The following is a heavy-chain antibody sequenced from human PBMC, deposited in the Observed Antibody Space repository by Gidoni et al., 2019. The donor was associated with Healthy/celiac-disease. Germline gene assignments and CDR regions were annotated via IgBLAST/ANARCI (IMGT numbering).Heavy chain of an antibody. J-gene: IGHJ5*02. Sequence: EVQLVQSGAEVKKPGEPLRISCKGSGYSFTSYWISWLSQMPGTGLEWMGRIDPSDSYTNDSPSFQGHVTISADKSISTAYLQWSSLKASDTAMYYCARLLRSSAAADDNWFDPWGQGTLVTVSS. V-gene: IGHV5-10-1*03. D-gene: IGHD6-13*01. CDR1: GYSFTSYW. CDR3: ARLLRSSAAADDNWFDP. CDR2: IDPSDSYT.